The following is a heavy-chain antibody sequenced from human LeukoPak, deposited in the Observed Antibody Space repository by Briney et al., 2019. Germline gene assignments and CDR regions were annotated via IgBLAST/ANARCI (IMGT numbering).Heavy chain of an antibody. D-gene: IGHD6-13*01. V-gene: IGHV3-23*01. J-gene: IGHJ6*03. CDR3: AKGGAAAGTGYYYYYMDV. CDR1: GFTFSSYA. Sequence: PGGSLRLPCAASGFTFSSYAMSWVRQAPGKGLEWVSAISGSGGSTYYADSVKGRFTISRDISKNTLYLQMNSLRAEDTAVYYCAKGGAAAGTGYYYYYMDVWGKGTTVTVSS. CDR2: ISGSGGST.